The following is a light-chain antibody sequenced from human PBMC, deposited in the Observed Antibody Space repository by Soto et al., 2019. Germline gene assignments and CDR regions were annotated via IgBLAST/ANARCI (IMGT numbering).Light chain of an antibody. CDR2: DDS. CDR1: NIGSKS. V-gene: IGLV3-21*02. Sequence: SYELTQPPSVSLAPGQTARITCGGNNIGSKSVHWYQQKPGQAPVVVVYDDSDRPSGIPERFPGSNSGNTAALTISRVEAGDEADYYCQVWDSSNDHEEWVFGGGTKLTVL. CDR3: QVWDSSNDHEEWV. J-gene: IGLJ3*02.